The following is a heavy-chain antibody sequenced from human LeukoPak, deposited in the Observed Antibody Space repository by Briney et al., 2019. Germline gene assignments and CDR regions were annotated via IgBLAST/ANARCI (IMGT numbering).Heavy chain of an antibody. CDR2: IYYSGST. D-gene: IGHD2-8*01. CDR1: GGSISSSSYY. J-gene: IGHJ4*02. V-gene: IGHV4-39*01. CDR3: ARANDSLYYFDY. Sequence: SETLSLTCTVSGGSISSSSYYWGWIRQPPGKGLEWIGSIYYSGSTYYNPSLKSRVTISVDTSKNQFSLKLSSVTAADTAVYYCARANDSLYYFDYWGQGTLVTVSS.